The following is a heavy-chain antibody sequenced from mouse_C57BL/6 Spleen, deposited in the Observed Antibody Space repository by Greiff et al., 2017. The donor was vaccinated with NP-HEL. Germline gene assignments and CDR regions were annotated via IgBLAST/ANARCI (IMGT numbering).Heavy chain of an antibody. J-gene: IGHJ3*01. CDR3: ARRDYDPAWFAY. D-gene: IGHD2-4*01. CDR2: ISGGGGNT. CDR1: GFTFSSYT. V-gene: IGHV5-9*01. Sequence: EVKLMESGGGLVKPGGSLKLSCAASGFTFSSYTMSWVRQTPEKRLEWVATISGGGGNTYYPDSVKGRFTISRDNAKNTLYLQMSSLRSEDTALYYCARRDYDPAWFAYWGQGTLVTVSA.